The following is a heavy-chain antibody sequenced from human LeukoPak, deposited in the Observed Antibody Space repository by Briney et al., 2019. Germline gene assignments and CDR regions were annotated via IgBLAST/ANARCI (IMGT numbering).Heavy chain of an antibody. J-gene: IGHJ3*02. Sequence: SETLSLTCTVSGSSISSYYWSWIRQPPGKGLEWIGYMYDSRDTDYNPSLKSRVTISVDTSKNQVYLKLFFVTAADGAVYYCARGGKYSSLDAFDIWGQGTMVTVSS. CDR2: MYDSRDT. CDR1: GSSISSYY. CDR3: ARGGKYSSLDAFDI. V-gene: IGHV4-59*01. D-gene: IGHD6-6*01.